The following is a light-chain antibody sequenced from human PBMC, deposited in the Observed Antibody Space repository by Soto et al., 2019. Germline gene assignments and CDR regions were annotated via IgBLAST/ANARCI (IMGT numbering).Light chain of an antibody. Sequence: EIVLTQSPATLSLYPGERATLSCRASQSVGSYLVWYQQKPGQAPRLLIHGVSNRATGIPARFSGSGSGTDFTLTISSLEPEDFAVYYCQQRSSWPPLFGQGTRLEIK. CDR1: QSVGSY. J-gene: IGKJ5*01. CDR3: QQRSSWPPL. CDR2: GVS. V-gene: IGKV3-11*01.